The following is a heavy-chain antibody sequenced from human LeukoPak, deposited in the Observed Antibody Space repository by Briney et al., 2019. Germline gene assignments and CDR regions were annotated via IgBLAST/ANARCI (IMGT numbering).Heavy chain of an antibody. CDR3: TRDQYYEALYYFDY. D-gene: IGHD3-22*01. CDR2: TRSKAYGGTT. Sequence: HPGGSLRLSCTASGFTFGDYAMSWFRQAPGKGLEWVGFTRSKAYGGTTEYAASVKGRFTISRDDSKSIAYLQMNSLKTEDTAVYYCTRDQYYEALYYFDYWGQGTLVTVSS. J-gene: IGHJ4*02. CDR1: GFTFGDYA. V-gene: IGHV3-49*03.